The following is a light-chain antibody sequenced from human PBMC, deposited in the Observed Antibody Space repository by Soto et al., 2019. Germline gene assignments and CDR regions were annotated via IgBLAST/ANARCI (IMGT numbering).Light chain of an antibody. J-gene: IGLJ2*01. CDR3: SSYTSRSTRVV. Sequence: QSALTQPASVSGSPGQSITISCTGTSSDVGGYNYVSWYQQHPGKAPKLMIYDVSNRPSGVSNRFSGSKSGNTASLTISGLQAEDEADYYCSSYTSRSTRVVFGGGTTLTVL. CDR2: DVS. CDR1: SSDVGGYNY. V-gene: IGLV2-14*01.